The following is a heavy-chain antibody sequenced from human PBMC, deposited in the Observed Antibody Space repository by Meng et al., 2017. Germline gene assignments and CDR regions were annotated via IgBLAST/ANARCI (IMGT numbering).Heavy chain of an antibody. CDR3: ASQTSAYYYGSGSYRHYYYGMDV. CDR2: IIPIFGTA. D-gene: IGHD3-10*01. J-gene: IGHJ6*02. Sequence: SVKVSCKASGGTFSSYATSWVRQAPGQGLEWMGGIIPIFGTANYAQKFQGRVTITTDESTSTAYMELSSLRSEDTAVYYCASQTSAYYYGSGSYRHYYYGMDVWGQGTTVTVSS. CDR1: GGTFSSYA. V-gene: IGHV1-69*05.